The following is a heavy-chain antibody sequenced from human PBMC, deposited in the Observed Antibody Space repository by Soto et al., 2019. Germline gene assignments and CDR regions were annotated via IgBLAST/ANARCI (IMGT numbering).Heavy chain of an antibody. Sequence: EVQLVQSGAEVKKPGESLRISCKGSGYSFTSYWISWVRQIPGKGLGWRGRIDPSDSYTNYSPSFQGHVTLSADKSISTAYLQWSSLKASDTAMYYCARLQATAGDNDLTFDYWGQGTLVTVSS. J-gene: IGHJ4*02. V-gene: IGHV5-10-1*01. D-gene: IGHD6-13*01. CDR3: ARLQATAGDNDLTFDY. CDR1: GYSFTSYW. CDR2: IDPSDSYT.